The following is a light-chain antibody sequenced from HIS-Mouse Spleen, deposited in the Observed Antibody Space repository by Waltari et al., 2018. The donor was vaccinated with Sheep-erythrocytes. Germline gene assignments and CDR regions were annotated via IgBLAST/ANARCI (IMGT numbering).Light chain of an antibody. J-gene: IGLJ3*02. CDR2: SNN. CDR1: SSNIGSNT. CDR3: AAWDDSLNGWV. Sequence: QSVLTQPPSASGTPGQRVTISCSGSSSNIGSNTVNWYQQLPGTAPKLLICSNNQRPSGVPVRFAGSKSGTSASLAISGLQSEDEADYYCAAWDDSLNGWVFGGGTKLTVL. V-gene: IGLV1-44*01.